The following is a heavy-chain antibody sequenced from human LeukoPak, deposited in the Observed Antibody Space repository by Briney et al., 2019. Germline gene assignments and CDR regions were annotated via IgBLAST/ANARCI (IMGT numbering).Heavy chain of an antibody. CDR3: AGEYYYDSSGYLGVLDY. D-gene: IGHD3-22*01. Sequence: ASVKVSCKASGYTFTSYAMHWVRQAPGQRLEWMGWINAGNGNTKYSQKFQGRVTITRDTSGSTAYMELSSLRSEDTSVYYCAGEYYYDSSGYLGVLDYWGQGTLVTVSS. CDR1: GYTFTSYA. CDR2: INAGNGNT. V-gene: IGHV1-3*01. J-gene: IGHJ4*02.